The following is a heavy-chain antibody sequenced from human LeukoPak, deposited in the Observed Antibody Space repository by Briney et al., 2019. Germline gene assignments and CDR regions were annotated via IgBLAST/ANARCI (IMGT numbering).Heavy chain of an antibody. CDR3: AKGGTRLRDAYNLDY. J-gene: IGHJ4*02. V-gene: IGHV3-30*18. CDR1: GFTFSTYG. Sequence: SGRSLRLSCTASGFTFSTYGMHWVRQAPGKGLEWVALISYDGSNKYYADSVKGRITISRDNSKNTLYLQMNSLRAEDTAVYYCAKGGTRLRDAYNLDYWGQGTLVIVSS. D-gene: IGHD5-24*01. CDR2: ISYDGSNK.